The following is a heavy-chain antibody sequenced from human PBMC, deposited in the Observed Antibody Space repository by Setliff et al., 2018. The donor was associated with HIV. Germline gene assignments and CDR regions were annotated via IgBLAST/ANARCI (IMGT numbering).Heavy chain of an antibody. CDR3: VRQGLTMNRGVPAPILYYFDY. CDR2: MYYRGTT. D-gene: IGHD3-10*01. Sequence: SETLSLTCTVSGGSIISSSYYWGWIRQPPGKGLEWIGTMYYRGTTYNNPSLKSRVTFSADTSKNQFSLNLDSVTATDTAVYYCVRQGLTMNRGVPAPILYYFDYWGQGILVTVSS. CDR1: GGSIISSSYY. J-gene: IGHJ4*02. V-gene: IGHV4-39*01.